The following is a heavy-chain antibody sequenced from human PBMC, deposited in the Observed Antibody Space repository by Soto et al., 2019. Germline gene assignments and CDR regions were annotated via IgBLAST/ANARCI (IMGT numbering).Heavy chain of an antibody. D-gene: IGHD3-9*01. V-gene: IGHV3-30*07. J-gene: IGHJ2*01. CDR3: ARGRYFDCLLDWYFDL. Sequence: DSVKGRFTISRDNSKNTLYLQMNSLRAEDTAVYYCARGRYFDCLLDWYFDLWGRGTLVTVSS.